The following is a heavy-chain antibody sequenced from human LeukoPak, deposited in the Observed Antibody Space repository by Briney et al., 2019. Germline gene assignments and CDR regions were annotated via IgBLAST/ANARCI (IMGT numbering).Heavy chain of an antibody. J-gene: IGHJ4*02. CDR1: GGSISSGGYY. Sequence: SETLSRTCTVSGGSISSGGYYWSWIRQHPGKGLEWIGYIYYSGSTYYNPSLKSRVTISVDTSKNQFSLKLSSVTAADTAVYYCARVDSSSWYQTLRYWGQGTLVTVSS. D-gene: IGHD6-13*01. CDR2: IYYSGST. V-gene: IGHV4-31*03. CDR3: ARVDSSSWYQTLRY.